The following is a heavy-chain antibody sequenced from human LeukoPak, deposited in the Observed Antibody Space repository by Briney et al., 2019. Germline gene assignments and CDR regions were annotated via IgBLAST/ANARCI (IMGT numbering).Heavy chain of an antibody. J-gene: IGHJ4*02. CDR3: ARGRYCTNGVCYTRGFDY. D-gene: IGHD2-8*01. CDR2: IYYSGST. CDR1: GGSISSYY. V-gene: IGHV4-59*01. Sequence: SETLSLTCTVSGGSISSYYWSWIRQPPGKGLEWIGYIYYSGSTNYNPSLKSRVTISVDTSKNQFSLKLSSVTAADTAVYYCARGRYCTNGVCYTRGFDYWGQGTLVTVSS.